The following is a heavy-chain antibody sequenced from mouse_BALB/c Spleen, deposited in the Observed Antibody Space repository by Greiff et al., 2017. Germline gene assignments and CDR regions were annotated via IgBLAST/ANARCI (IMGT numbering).Heavy chain of an antibody. Sequence: EVKLMESGGGLVKPGGSLKLSCAASGFTFSSYAMSWVRQSPEKRLEWVAEISSGGSYTYYPDTVTGRFTISRDNAKNTLYLEMSSLRSEDTAMYYCARSTTVVAPYYAMDYWGQGTSVTVSS. CDR2: ISSGGSYT. J-gene: IGHJ4*01. CDR1: GFTFSSYA. CDR3: ARSTTVVAPYYAMDY. D-gene: IGHD1-1*01. V-gene: IGHV5-9-4*01.